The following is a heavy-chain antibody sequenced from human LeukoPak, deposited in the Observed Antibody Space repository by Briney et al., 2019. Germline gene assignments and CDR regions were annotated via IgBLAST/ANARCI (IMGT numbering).Heavy chain of an antibody. J-gene: IGHJ6*02. CDR1: GFTFSSYA. CDR2: ISGSGGST. D-gene: IGHD6-13*01. V-gene: IGHV3-23*01. CDR3: AIGGYSSSNLRRHGMDV. Sequence: GGSLRLSCAASGFTFSSYAMSWVRQAPGKGLEWVSAISGSGGSTYYADSVKGRFTISRDNSKNTLYLQMNSLRAEDTAVYYCAIGGYSSSNLRRHGMDVWGQGTTVTVSS.